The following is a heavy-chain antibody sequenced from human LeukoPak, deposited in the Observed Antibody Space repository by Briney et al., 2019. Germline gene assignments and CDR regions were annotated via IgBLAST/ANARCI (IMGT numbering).Heavy chain of an antibody. V-gene: IGHV1-69*13. CDR2: IIPIFGTA. Sequence: ASVKVSCKASGGTFSSYAISWVRQAPGRGLEWMGGIIPIFGTANYAQKFQCRVTITADESPSTAYMELSSLRSEDTAVYYCAGRYCSGGSCYLYYFDYWGQGTLVTVSS. D-gene: IGHD2-15*01. CDR3: AGRYCSGGSCYLYYFDY. J-gene: IGHJ4*02. CDR1: GGTFSSYA.